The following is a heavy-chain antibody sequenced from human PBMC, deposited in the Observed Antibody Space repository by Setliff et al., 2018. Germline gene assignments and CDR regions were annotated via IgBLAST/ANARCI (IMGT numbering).Heavy chain of an antibody. CDR2: NSYSGTP. J-gene: IGHJ4*01. CDR1: DDSFTSSRYY. CDR3: VRPGGTTVVARHFDY. D-gene: IGHD2-15*01. Sequence: PSETLSLTCTVSDDSFTSSRYYWGCIRQAPGSGLEWIGSNSYSGTPYYNASVESRVTISIDTSRNQFSLELRSVTVADTATYYCVRPGGTTVVARHFDYWGSGILVTVSS. V-gene: IGHV4-39*01.